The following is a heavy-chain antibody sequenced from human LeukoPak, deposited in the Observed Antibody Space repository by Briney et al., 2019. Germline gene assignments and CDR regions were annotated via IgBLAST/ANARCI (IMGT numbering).Heavy chain of an antibody. Sequence: GAPVKVSCKASGYTFTSYGISWVRQAPGQGLEWMGWISAYNGNTNYAQKLQGRVTMTTDTSTSTAYMELRSLRSDDTAVYYCARDYYDILTGYEVPPHDYWGQGTLVTVSS. J-gene: IGHJ4*02. V-gene: IGHV1-18*01. D-gene: IGHD3-9*01. CDR1: GYTFTSYG. CDR3: ARDYYDILTGYEVPPHDY. CDR2: ISAYNGNT.